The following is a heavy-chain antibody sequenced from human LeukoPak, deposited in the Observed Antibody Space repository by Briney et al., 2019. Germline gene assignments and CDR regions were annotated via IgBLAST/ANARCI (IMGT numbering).Heavy chain of an antibody. D-gene: IGHD3-10*01. Sequence: HSGGSLRLSCAASGFTFSSYAMSWVRQAPGKGLEWVSAISGSGGSTYYADSVKGRFTISRDNSKNTLYLQMNSLRAEDTAVYYCAKNVTLYGSGKAYYYYGMDVWGQGTTVTVSS. CDR2: ISGSGGST. J-gene: IGHJ6*02. V-gene: IGHV3-23*01. CDR3: AKNVTLYGSGKAYYYYGMDV. CDR1: GFTFSSYA.